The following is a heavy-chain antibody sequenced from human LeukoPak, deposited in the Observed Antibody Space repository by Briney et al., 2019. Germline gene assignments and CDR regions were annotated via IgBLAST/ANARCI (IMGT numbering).Heavy chain of an antibody. CDR3: ARDKSLDY. CDR1: GGSISSGGYY. CDR2: IYHSGST. J-gene: IGHJ4*02. V-gene: IGHV4-30-2*01. Sequence: SQTLSLTCTVSGGSISSGGYYWSWIRQPPGKGLEWIGYIYHSGSTYCNPSLKSRVTISVDRSKNQFSLKLSSVTAADTAVYYCARDKSLDYWGQGTLVTVSS.